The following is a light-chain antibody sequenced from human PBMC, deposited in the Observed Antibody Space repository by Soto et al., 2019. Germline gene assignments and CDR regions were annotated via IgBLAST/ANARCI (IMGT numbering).Light chain of an antibody. CDR2: GAS. V-gene: IGKV3-15*01. CDR3: QHYNDWPQT. Sequence: EIVMTQSPGTLSLSPGERATLSCRASQSVSTNLAWYQQLPGQAPRLLIYGASTRATGIPARFSGSGSGTEFTLAISRLQSEDFAVYYCQHYNDWPQTFGLGTKVES. CDR1: QSVSTN. J-gene: IGKJ1*01.